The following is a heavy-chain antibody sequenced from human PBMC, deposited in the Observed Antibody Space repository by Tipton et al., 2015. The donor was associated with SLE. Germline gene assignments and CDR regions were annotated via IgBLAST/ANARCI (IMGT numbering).Heavy chain of an antibody. V-gene: IGHV4-4*08. CDR1: GGSISSYY. J-gene: IGHJ5*02. D-gene: IGHD2-21*01. CDR2: IYTSGST. Sequence: TLSLTCTVSGGSISSYYWSWIRQPPGKGLEWIGYIYTSGSTNHNPSLQSRVTISVDTSKNQFSLKLSSVTAADTAVYYCARALVGWFDPWGQGTLVTVSS. CDR3: ARALVGWFDP.